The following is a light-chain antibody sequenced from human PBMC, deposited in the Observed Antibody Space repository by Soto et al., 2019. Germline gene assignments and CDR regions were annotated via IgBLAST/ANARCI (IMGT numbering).Light chain of an antibody. CDR2: DSS. V-gene: IGKV3-11*01. CDR1: QSVSSY. CDR3: QQRSDWPIT. J-gene: IGKJ5*01. Sequence: ESVLTKSPATLSLSTGERATVSCRASQSVSSYLAWYQQKPGQAPRLLIYDSSKRATGIPARFSGSGSGIDFTLTISSLEPEDFAVYYCQQRSDWPITFGQGTRLEI.